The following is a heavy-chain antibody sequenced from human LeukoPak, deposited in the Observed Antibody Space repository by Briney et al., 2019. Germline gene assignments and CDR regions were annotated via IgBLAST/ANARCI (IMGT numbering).Heavy chain of an antibody. V-gene: IGHV4-59*01. CDR2: MYYSGSP. CDR1: GGSISTYY. CDR3: AREDYYDSGSNDY. D-gene: IGHD3-22*01. J-gene: IGHJ4*02. Sequence: PSETLSLTCTVSGGSISTYYWSWIRQPPGKGLEWIGYMYYSGSPNYNPSLKSRVTISVDTSKNQFSLKLSSVTAADTAVYYCAREDYYDSGSNDYWGQGTLVTVSS.